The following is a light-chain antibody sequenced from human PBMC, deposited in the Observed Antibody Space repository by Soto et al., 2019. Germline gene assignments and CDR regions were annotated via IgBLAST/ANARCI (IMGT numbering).Light chain of an antibody. CDR2: AAS. CDR1: QGISNH. J-gene: IGKJ4*01. V-gene: IGKV1-9*01. CDR3: QQVNVYPST. Sequence: DIQMTQSPSTLSAFVGDRVTITCRASQGISNHLGWYQQKPGKAPELLIYAASTLQTGVPSRFSGGGSGTDFTLTITSLQPEDFATYYCQQVNVYPSTFGGGTKVDIK.